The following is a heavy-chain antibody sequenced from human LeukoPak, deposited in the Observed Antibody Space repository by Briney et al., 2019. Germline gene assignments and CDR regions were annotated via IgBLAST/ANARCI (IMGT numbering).Heavy chain of an antibody. CDR2: INHSGSP. V-gene: IGHV4-34*01. CDR1: GGSFSDYY. D-gene: IGHD3-3*01. CDR3: GSRRTAMFGVIKGPIDY. Sequence: SETLSLTCAVYGGSFSDYYCTWIRQPPVKGLEWIGEINHSGSPNNNPSLKSRVSISFDTSKNQFSLKLTSVTAADTAVYYCGSRRTAMFGVIKGPIDYWGQGTLVTVSS. J-gene: IGHJ4*02.